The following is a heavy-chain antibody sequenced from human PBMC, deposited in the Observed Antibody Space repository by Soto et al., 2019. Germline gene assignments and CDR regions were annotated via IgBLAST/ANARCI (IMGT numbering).Heavy chain of an antibody. J-gene: IGHJ4*02. CDR2: ISGSASTT. V-gene: IGHV3-23*01. CDR3: VKEYCSITSCNGGYFDY. CDR1: GLTFNTNA. Sequence: EVQLLESGGGLVQTGESLRLSCAASGLTFNTNAMSWVRQAPGKGLEWVSSISGSASTTNYADSVKGRFTVSRNNSKNTLYLQMDSLRADDTAVYYCVKEYCSITSCNGGYFDYWGQGILVTVSS. D-gene: IGHD2-2*01.